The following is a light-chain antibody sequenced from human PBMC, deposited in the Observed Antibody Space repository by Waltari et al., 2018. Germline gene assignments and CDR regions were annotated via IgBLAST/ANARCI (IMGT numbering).Light chain of an antibody. CDR2: KVS. Sequence: DVVMTQSPLSLPVTLGQPAPISCRSSQSLVYKDGNTYLNWFQQRPGQSPRRLIYKVSNRDSGVPDRFSGSGSATDFTLKISRVEAEDVGVYYCMQASNWPYTFGQGTKLEI. V-gene: IGKV2-30*01. CDR1: QSLVYKDGNTY. J-gene: IGKJ2*01. CDR3: MQASNWPYT.